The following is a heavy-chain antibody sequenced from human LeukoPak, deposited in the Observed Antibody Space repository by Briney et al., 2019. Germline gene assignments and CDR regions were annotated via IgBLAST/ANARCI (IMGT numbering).Heavy chain of an antibody. CDR3: ARGEGIDTAMVTYYFDY. D-gene: IGHD5-18*01. Sequence: GASVKVSCKASGYTFTGYYMHWVRQAPGQGLEWMGRINPNSGGTNYAQKFQGRVTMTRDTSISTTYMELSRLRSDDTVVYYCARGEGIDTAMVTYYFDYWGQGTLVTVSS. J-gene: IGHJ4*02. CDR2: INPNSGGT. V-gene: IGHV1-2*05. CDR1: GYTFTGYY.